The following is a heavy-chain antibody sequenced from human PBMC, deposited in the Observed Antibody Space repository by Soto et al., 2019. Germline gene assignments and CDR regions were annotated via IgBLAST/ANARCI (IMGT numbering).Heavy chain of an antibody. CDR3: ARPRFRGMDV. CDR1: GFRFSNYL. J-gene: IGHJ6*02. V-gene: IGHV3-7*03. Sequence: PGGSLRLSCVASGFRFSNYLMNWVRQAPGKGLEWVATIKEDGREKYYVESVEGRFTISRDNAKNSLYLQVNNVRDEDTAVYYCARPRFRGMDVWGQGTTVTASS. D-gene: IGHD3-10*01. CDR2: IKEDGREK.